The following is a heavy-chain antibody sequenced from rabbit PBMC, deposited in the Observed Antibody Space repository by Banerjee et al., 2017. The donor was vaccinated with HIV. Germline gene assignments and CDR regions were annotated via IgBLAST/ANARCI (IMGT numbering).Heavy chain of an antibody. J-gene: IGHJ4*01. Sequence: QAQLEASGGDLVKPEGSLTLTCTASGFSFSGIYWICWVRQAPGKGLEWIACIHAGSSGGTYYASWAKGRFTVSKTSSTTVTLQMTSLTAADTATYFCARDLDGDSALYFNLWGQGTLVTVS. CDR1: GFSFSGIYW. CDR3: ARDLDGDSALYFNL. V-gene: IGHV1S45*01. D-gene: IGHD2-1*01. CDR2: IHAGSSGGT.